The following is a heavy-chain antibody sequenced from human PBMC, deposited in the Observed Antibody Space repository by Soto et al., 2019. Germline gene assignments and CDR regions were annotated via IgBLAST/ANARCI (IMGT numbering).Heavy chain of an antibody. J-gene: IGHJ6*02. CDR1: GVTFSNNW. Sequence: GGSLRLTCADPGVTFSNNWMNWVRQGAGKGLEWVANIKQDGSEKYFVYSVNGRFTISRDNAKNSLYLQMNSLRAEDTAVYYCARDLGRTAAGYYYYYAMDVWGQGTTVTVSS. CDR3: ARDLGRTAAGYYYYYAMDV. CDR2: IKQDGSEK. D-gene: IGHD2-2*01. V-gene: IGHV3-7*01.